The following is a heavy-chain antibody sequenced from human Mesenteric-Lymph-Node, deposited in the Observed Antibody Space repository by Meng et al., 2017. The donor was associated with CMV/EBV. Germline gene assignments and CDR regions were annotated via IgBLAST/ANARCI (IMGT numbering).Heavy chain of an antibody. V-gene: IGHV4-30-4*08. J-gene: IGHJ4*02. Sequence: SETLSLTCTVSGGSISSGDYYWSWIRQPPGKGLEWIGYIYYSGSTYYNPSLKSRVTISVDTSKNQFSLKLSSVTAADTAVHYCARDSSSQLTGDLWYYFDYWGQGTLVTVSS. CDR3: ARDSSSQLTGDLWYYFDY. CDR1: GGSISSGDYY. CDR2: IYYSGST. D-gene: IGHD7-27*01.